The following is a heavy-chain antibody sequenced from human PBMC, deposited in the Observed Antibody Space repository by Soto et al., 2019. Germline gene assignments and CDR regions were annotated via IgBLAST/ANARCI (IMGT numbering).Heavy chain of an antibody. D-gene: IGHD2-2*01. J-gene: IGHJ4*02. CDR3: ATDPIVVVPAARATFGY. CDR2: FDPEDGET. V-gene: IGHV1-24*01. CDR1: GYTLTELS. Sequence: ASVKVSCKVSGYTLTELSMHWVRQSPVKGLEWMGGFDPEDGETIYAQKFQGRVTMTEDTSTDTAYMELSSLRSEDTAVYYCATDPIVVVPAARATFGYWGQGTLVTVSS.